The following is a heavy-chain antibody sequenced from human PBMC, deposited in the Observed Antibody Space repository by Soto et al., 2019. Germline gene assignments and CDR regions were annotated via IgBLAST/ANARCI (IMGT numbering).Heavy chain of an antibody. V-gene: IGHV4-59*04. CDR2: IYYSGST. D-gene: IGHD2-21*02. CDR3: ARQRTSVVTQAYFDV. Sequence: SETLSLTCNVSGASLSRYYWSWIRQPPGKGLEWIGSIYYSGSTYNNPSLRSRVSMSIDTSKDQFSLKLKSVTAADTALYFCARQRTSVVTQAYFDVWGPGSLVTVSS. J-gene: IGHJ4*02. CDR1: GASLSRYY.